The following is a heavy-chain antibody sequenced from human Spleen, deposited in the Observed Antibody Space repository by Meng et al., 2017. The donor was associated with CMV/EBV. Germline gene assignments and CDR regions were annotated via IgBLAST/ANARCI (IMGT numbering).Heavy chain of an antibody. CDR2: ISSSSSYI. J-gene: IGHJ4*02. CDR3: ARDLAPQSDYYDSSGYYYLPKGFDY. D-gene: IGHD3-22*01. Sequence: WVRQAPGKGLEWLSSISSSSSYIYHADSMKGRFTISRDNAKNSLYLQMNSLRAEGTAVYYCARDLAPQSDYYDSSGYYYLPKGFDYWGQGTLVTVSS. V-gene: IGHV3-21*01.